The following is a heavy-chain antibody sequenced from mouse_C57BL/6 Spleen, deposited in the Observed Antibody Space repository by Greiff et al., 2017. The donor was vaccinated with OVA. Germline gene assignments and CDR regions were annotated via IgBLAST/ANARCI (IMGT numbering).Heavy chain of an antibody. CDR3: ARTVVESLYYFGY. V-gene: IGHV1-52*01. Sequence: QVHVKQPGAELVRPGSSVKLSCKASGYTFTSYWMHWVKQRPIQGLEWIGNIDPSDSETHYNQKFKDKATLTVDKSSSTAYMQISSLTSEDSAVYYCARTVVESLYYFGYWGQGTTLTDSS. CDR2: IDPSDSET. J-gene: IGHJ2*01. CDR1: GYTFTSYW. D-gene: IGHD1-1*01.